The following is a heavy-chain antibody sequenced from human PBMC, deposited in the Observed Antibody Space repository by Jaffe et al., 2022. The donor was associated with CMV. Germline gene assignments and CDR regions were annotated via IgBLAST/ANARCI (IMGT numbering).Heavy chain of an antibody. CDR3: AHRPYDPFGSMYFDY. Sequence: QITLKESGPTLVKPTQTLTLTCTFSGFSLATSGVGVGWIRQPPGKALEWLALIYGNDLKRYSPSLQSRLTVTRDTSKNQVVLTMTNMDPVDAGTYFCAHRPYDPFGSMYFDYWGQGALVAVSS. V-gene: IGHV2-5*01. J-gene: IGHJ4*02. CDR1: GFSLATSGVG. D-gene: IGHD3-22*01. CDR2: IYGNDLK.